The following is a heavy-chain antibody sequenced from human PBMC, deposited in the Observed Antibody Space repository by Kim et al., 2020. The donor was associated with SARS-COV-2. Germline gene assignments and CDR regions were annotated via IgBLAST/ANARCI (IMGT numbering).Heavy chain of an antibody. Sequence: GSTYYTPSLKSRVTISVDTSKNQFSLKLSSVTAADTAVYYCARRWQWLIDWGQGTLVTVSS. J-gene: IGHJ4*02. V-gene: IGHV4-39*01. CDR3: ARRWQWLID. CDR2: GST. D-gene: IGHD6-19*01.